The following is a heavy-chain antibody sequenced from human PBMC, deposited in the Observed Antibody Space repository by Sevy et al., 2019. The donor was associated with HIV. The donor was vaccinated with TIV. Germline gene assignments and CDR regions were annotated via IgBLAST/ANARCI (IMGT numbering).Heavy chain of an antibody. D-gene: IGHD3-3*01. J-gene: IGHJ4*02. V-gene: IGHV3-30*18. CDR1: GFTCSSYG. CDR2: ISYDGSNK. CDR3: AKEFYDFWSGYYYFDY. Sequence: GGSLRLSCAASGFTCSSYGMHWVRQAPGKGLEWVAVISYDGSNKYYADSVKGRFTISRDNSKNTLYLQMNSLRAEDTAVYYCAKEFYDFWSGYYYFDYWGQGPLVTVSS.